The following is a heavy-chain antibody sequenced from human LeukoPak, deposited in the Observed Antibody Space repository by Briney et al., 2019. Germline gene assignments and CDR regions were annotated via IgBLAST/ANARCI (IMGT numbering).Heavy chain of an antibody. CDR1: GYTFTGYY. Sequence: ASVKVPCKASGYTFTGYYMHWVRQAPGQGLEWMGWINPNSGGTNYAQKFQGGVTMTRDTSISTAYMELSRLRSDDTAVYYCARWGDDYGDYGYDYWGQGTLVTVSS. CDR3: ARWGDDYGDYGYDY. J-gene: IGHJ4*02. D-gene: IGHD4-17*01. CDR2: INPNSGGT. V-gene: IGHV1-2*02.